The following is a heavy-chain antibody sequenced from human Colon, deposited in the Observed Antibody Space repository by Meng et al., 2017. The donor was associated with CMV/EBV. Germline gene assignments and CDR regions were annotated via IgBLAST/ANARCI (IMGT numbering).Heavy chain of an antibody. CDR2: INPNSGGT. CDR3: ARVGARVIVVVPAAIPMIWFDP. J-gene: IGHJ5*02. D-gene: IGHD2-2*01. V-gene: IGHV1-2*02. Sequence: ASVKVTCKASGYTFTGYYMHWVRQAPGQGLEWMGWINPNSGGTNYAQKFQGRVTMTRDTSISTAYMELSGLRSDDTAVYYCARVGARVIVVVPAAIPMIWFDPWGQGTLVTVSS. CDR1: GYTFTGYY.